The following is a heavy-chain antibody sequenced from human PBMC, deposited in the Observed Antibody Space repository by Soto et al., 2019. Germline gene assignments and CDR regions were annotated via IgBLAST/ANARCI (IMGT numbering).Heavy chain of an antibody. V-gene: IGHV1-3*01. CDR3: ARRGAEYSSSSWFDP. Sequence: ASVKVSCKASGYTFTSYAMHWVRQAPGQRLEWMGWINAGNGNTKYSQKFQGRVTITRDTSASTAYMELSSLRSEDTAVYYCARRGAEYSSSSWFDPWGQGTLVTVSS. CDR1: GYTFTSYA. CDR2: INAGNGNT. D-gene: IGHD6-6*01. J-gene: IGHJ5*02.